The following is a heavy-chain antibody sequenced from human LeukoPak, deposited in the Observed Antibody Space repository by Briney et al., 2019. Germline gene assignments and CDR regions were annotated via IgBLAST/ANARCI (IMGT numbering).Heavy chain of an antibody. CDR3: ARDLYSSSWYWFDP. V-gene: IGHV4-59*01. CDR1: GSISGYY. Sequence: PSETLSLTCTVSGSISGYYWSWIRQPPGKGLEWIGYIYYSGSTNYNPSLKSRVTISVDTSKNQFSLKLSSVTAADTAVYYCARDLYSSSWYWFDPWGQGTLVTVSS. J-gene: IGHJ5*02. D-gene: IGHD6-13*01. CDR2: IYYSGST.